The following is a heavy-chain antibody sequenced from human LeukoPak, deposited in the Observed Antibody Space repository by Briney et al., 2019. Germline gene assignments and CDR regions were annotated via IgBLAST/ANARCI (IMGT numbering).Heavy chain of an antibody. CDR3: ARGNPAETRPPVRSSSWYYVEAFDI. J-gene: IGHJ3*02. CDR1: GGSISSYY. CDR2: IYYSGST. Sequence: PSETLSLTCTVSGGSISSYYWSWIRQPPGKGLEWIGYIYYSGSTNYNPSLKSRVTISVDTSKNQFSLKLSSVTAADTAVYYCARGNPAETRPPVRSSSWYYVEAFDIWGQGTMVTVSS. V-gene: IGHV4-59*01. D-gene: IGHD6-13*01.